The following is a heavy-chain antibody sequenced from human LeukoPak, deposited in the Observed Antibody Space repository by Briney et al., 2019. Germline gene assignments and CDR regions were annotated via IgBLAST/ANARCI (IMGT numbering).Heavy chain of an antibody. V-gene: IGHV4-61*01. J-gene: IGHJ6*04. Sequence: SETLSLTCTVSGGSVSSGTYYWSWIRQPPGKGLEWIGYIYYSGSTNYNPSLKSRLTISVDTSKNQFSLKLSSVTAADTAVYYCARDRSPSYYGSGSRYYGMDVWGKGTTVTVSS. CDR3: ARDRSPSYYGSGSRYYGMDV. D-gene: IGHD3-10*01. CDR2: IYYSGST. CDR1: GGSVSSGTYY.